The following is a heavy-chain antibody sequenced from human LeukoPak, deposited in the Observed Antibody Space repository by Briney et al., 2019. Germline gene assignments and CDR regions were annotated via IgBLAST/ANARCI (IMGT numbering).Heavy chain of an antibody. V-gene: IGHV3-21*01. CDR3: ARDMYDILTGPDY. J-gene: IGHJ4*02. CDR2: ISSSSSYI. Sequence: GGSLRLSCAASGFTLSSYAMSWVRQAPGKGLEWVSSISSSSSYIYYADSVKGRFTISRDNAKNSLYLQMNSLRAEDTAVYYCARDMYDILTGPDYWGQGTLVTVSS. D-gene: IGHD3-9*01. CDR1: GFTLSSYA.